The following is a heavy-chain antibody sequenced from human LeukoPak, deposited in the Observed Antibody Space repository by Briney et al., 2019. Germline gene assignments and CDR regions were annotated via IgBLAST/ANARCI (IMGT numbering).Heavy chain of an antibody. CDR2: IIPIFGTA. CDR1: GGTFSSYA. Sequence: SVKVSCKASGGTFSSYAISWVRQAPGQGLEWMGRIIPIFGTANYAQKFQDRVTITTDESTSTAYMELSSLRSEDTAVYYCARKGYCSGGSCYSDDAFDIWGQGTMVTVSS. D-gene: IGHD2-15*01. CDR3: ARKGYCSGGSCYSDDAFDI. V-gene: IGHV1-69*05. J-gene: IGHJ3*02.